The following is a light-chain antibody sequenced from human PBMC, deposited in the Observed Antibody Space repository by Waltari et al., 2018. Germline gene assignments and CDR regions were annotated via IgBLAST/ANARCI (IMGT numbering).Light chain of an antibody. J-gene: IGKJ1*01. CDR2: GAS. Sequence: EIVMTQSPATLSVSPGERATLSCRAGQSVSSNLAWYQQKPGQAPRLLIYGASTRATGIPARFSGSGSGTEFTLTISSLQSEDFAVYYCRQYNNWPPWTFGQGTKVEIK. V-gene: IGKV3-15*01. CDR1: QSVSSN. CDR3: RQYNNWPPWT.